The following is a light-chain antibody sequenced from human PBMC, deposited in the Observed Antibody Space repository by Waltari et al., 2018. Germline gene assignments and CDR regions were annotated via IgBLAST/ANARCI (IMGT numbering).Light chain of an antibody. CDR1: QSVSSY. V-gene: IGKV3-11*01. CDR3: QQRSKWFT. Sequence: EVVLTQSPATLALSPGERATLSCRASQSVSSYLAWYQQKPGQAPRLLIYDASKRATGIPARFTGSGSGTHFTLTISSLEPEDSAVYYCQQRSKWFTFGGGTKVEIK. CDR2: DAS. J-gene: IGKJ4*01.